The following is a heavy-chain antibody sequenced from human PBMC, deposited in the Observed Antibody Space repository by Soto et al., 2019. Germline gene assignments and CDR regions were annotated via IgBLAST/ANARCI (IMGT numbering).Heavy chain of an antibody. V-gene: IGHV1-69*12. D-gene: IGHD6-19*01. Sequence: QVQLVQSGAEVKKPGSSVKVSCKASGGTFSSYAISWVRQAPGQGLEWMGGIIPIFGTANYAQKFQGRVTITAGETTSTAYMELSSRRSEDTAVYYGARSRGIAVADDFDYWGQGTLVTVSS. J-gene: IGHJ4*02. CDR2: IIPIFGTA. CDR3: ARSRGIAVADDFDY. CDR1: GGTFSSYA.